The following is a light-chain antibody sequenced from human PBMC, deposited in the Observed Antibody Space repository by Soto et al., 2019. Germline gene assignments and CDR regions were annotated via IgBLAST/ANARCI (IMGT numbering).Light chain of an antibody. Sequence: DIQMTQSPSTLSASVGDRVTITCRASQSISSWLAWYQQKPGKAPKLLIYDASSLESGVPSSFSGSGSATEFTLTINNLQHDDFATYHCQQYNRYSLTFGGGTKVEIK. CDR1: QSISSW. J-gene: IGKJ4*01. V-gene: IGKV1-5*01. CDR2: DAS. CDR3: QQYNRYSLT.